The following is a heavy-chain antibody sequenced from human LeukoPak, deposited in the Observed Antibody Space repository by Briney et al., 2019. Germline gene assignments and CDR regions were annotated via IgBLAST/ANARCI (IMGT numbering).Heavy chain of an antibody. V-gene: IGHV3-23*01. CDR2: ISISTGST. CDR3: AKPPHSSSWAIDY. J-gene: IGHJ4*02. CDR1: GFTFSNYA. D-gene: IGHD6-13*01. Sequence: GGSLRLSCVASGFTFSNYAMTWVRQAPGKGPEWISAISISTGSTYYADSVKGRFTISRDNSKSTLYLQMNSLRAEDTALYYCAKPPHSSSWAIDYWGQGTLVTVSS.